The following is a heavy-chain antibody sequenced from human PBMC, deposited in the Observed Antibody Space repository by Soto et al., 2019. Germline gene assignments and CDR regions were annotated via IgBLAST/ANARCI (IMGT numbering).Heavy chain of an antibody. CDR1: GFTFSSYG. CDR2: IRYDGSNK. CDR3: ARGRDQYYYFAMDV. D-gene: IGHD3-10*01. V-gene: IGHV3-33*01. Sequence: GGSLRLSCAASGFTFSSYGMHWVRQAPGKALEWVAVIRYDGSNKYYADSVKGRFTISRDKAKNTLYLQMNSLRAEDTAVYYCARGRDQYYYFAMDVWGQGTTVTVSS. J-gene: IGHJ6*02.